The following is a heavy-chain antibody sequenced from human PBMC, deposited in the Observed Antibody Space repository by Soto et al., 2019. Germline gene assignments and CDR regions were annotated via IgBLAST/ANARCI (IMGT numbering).Heavy chain of an antibody. D-gene: IGHD3-10*01. J-gene: IGHJ5*02. CDR3: ARVTSMVRGVIDNWFDP. CDR1: GGTFSSYA. V-gene: IGHV1-69*01. CDR2: IIPMYGPA. Sequence: QVPLVQSGAEVKKPGSSVTVSCKASGGTFSSYAIHWVRQAPGQGLEWMVGIIPMYGPAKYAQRVQGRVTITADESTTTVYMELTSLTSQDTAVYYCARVTSMVRGVIDNWFDPWGHGTLVTVSS.